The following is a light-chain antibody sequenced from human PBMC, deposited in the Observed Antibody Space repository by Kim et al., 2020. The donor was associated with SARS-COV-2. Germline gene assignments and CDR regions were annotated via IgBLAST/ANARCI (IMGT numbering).Light chain of an antibody. Sequence: DIVMTQSPDSLAVSLGERATINCKSSQSVLYSSNSKNYLAWYQQKPGQPPKLLIYWTSTRASGVPDRFSGSGSGTDFTLTISSLQAGDVAVYYCQKYYNTPYTFGQGTKLEI. CDR1: QSVLYSSNSKNY. CDR3: QKYYNTPYT. CDR2: WTS. J-gene: IGKJ2*01. V-gene: IGKV4-1*01.